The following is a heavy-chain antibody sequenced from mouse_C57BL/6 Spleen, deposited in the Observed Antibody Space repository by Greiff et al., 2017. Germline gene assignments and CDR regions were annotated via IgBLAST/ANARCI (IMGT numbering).Heavy chain of an antibody. D-gene: IGHD1-1*01. Sequence: EVMLVESEGGLVQPGSSMKLSCTASGFTFSDYYMAWVRQVPEKGLEWVANINYDGSSTYYLDSLKSRFIISRDNAKNILYLQMSSLKSEDTATYYCARKGSSHWYFDVWGTGTTVTVSS. CDR2: INYDGSST. J-gene: IGHJ1*03. CDR3: ARKGSSHWYFDV. CDR1: GFTFSDYY. V-gene: IGHV5-16*01.